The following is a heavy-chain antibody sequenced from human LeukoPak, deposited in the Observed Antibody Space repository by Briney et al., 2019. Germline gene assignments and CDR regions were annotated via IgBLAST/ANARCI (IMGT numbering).Heavy chain of an antibody. CDR2: IHSSSST. CDR3: AREDGSSWKYYYYYMDV. D-gene: IGHD6-13*01. V-gene: IGHV4-4*07. Sequence: SETLSLTCTVSGGSVSSSYWSWIRQPAGMRLEWIGRIHSSSSTNYNPSLKSRVTMSLDTSKNQFSLRLSSVNAADTAVYYCAREDGSSWKYYYYYMDVWGKGTTVTVSS. J-gene: IGHJ6*03. CDR1: GGSVSSSY.